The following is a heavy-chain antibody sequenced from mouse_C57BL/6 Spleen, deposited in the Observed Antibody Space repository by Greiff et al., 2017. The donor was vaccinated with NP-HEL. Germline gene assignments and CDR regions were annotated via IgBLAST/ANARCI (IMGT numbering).Heavy chain of an antibody. CDR1: GYTFTSYW. J-gene: IGHJ2*01. CDR3: ARKYYDYCDY. V-gene: IGHV1-69*01. D-gene: IGHD1-1*01. CDR2: IDPSDSYT. Sequence: QVQLQQPGAELVMPGASVKLSCKASGYTFTSYWMHWVKQRPGQGLEWIGEIDPSDSYTNYNQKFKGKSTLTVDKSSSTAYMQLSSLTSEDSAVYYCARKYYDYCDYWGQGTTLTVSS.